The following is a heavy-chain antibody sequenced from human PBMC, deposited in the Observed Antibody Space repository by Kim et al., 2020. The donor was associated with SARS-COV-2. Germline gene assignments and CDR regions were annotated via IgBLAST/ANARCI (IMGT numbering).Heavy chain of an antibody. V-gene: IGHV4-39*01. CDR3: ARQGGIAVTGPEDWFDP. Sequence: LKSRVTISVDTSKTQFSLKLSSVTAADTAVYYCARQGGIAVTGPEDWFDPWGRGTLVTVSS. J-gene: IGHJ5*02. D-gene: IGHD6-19*01.